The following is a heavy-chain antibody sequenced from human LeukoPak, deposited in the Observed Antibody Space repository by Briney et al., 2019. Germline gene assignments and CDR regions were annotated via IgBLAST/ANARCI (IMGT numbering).Heavy chain of an antibody. CDR2: LSGNGVST. V-gene: IGHV3-23*01. CDR1: GFTFNNYA. J-gene: IGHJ4*02. D-gene: IGHD3-3*01. CDR3: AKDFGDTPYYFDY. Sequence: GGSLRLSCAASGFTFNNYAMTWVRQAPGKGLKWVPSLSGNGVSTYYADSVKGRFTISRDNSKNTLYLQMNSLRAEDTAVYYCAKDFGDTPYYFDYWGQGTLVTVSS.